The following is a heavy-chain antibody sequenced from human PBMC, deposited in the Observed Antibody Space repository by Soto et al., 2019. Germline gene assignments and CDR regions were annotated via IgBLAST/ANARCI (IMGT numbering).Heavy chain of an antibody. J-gene: IGHJ4*02. CDR1: GFTFSSYS. D-gene: IGHD3-22*01. CDR2: ISSSSSYI. CDR3: ARDLWYYASSGYPSPSDY. Sequence: LRLSCAASGFTFSSYSMNWVRQAPGKGLEWVSSISSSSSYIYYADSVKGRFTISRDNAKNSLYLQMNSLRAEDTAVYYCARDLWYYASSGYPSPSDYWGQGTLVTVSS. V-gene: IGHV3-21*01.